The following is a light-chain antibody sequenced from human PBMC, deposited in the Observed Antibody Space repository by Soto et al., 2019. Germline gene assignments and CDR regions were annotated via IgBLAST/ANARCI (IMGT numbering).Light chain of an antibody. CDR3: QKYNSPHYT. CDR2: TAS. V-gene: IGKV1-27*01. CDR1: QGISKY. Sequence: DIQMTQSPSSLSASVGDRVTITCRAIQGISKYLSWYQQKPGKVPNLLIHTASTLQSGVPPRFSGSGYGTEFTLTISSLQPEDFATYYCQKYNSPHYTFCPGTKVDIK. J-gene: IGKJ3*01.